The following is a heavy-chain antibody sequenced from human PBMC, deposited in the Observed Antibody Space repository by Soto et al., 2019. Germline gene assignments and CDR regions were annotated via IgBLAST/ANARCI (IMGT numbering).Heavy chain of an antibody. D-gene: IGHD6-6*01. Sequence: QVHLVQSGAEVKKPGASVKVSCKASGYTFTSYGITWVRQAPGQGLEWMGWISAHNGNTDYAQKLQARVIVTRDTSSSTAFMELGRLISDDTAVYYCARGRDGDYWGQGALVTVSS. CDR2: ISAHNGNT. J-gene: IGHJ4*02. CDR3: ARGRDGDY. V-gene: IGHV1-18*01. CDR1: GYTFTSYG.